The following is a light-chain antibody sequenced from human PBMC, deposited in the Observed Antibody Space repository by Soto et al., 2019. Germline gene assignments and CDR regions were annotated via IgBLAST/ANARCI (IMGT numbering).Light chain of an antibody. V-gene: IGLV2-8*01. Sequence: HSALTQPPSASGSPGQSVTISCTGTSSDVGGYNYVSWFQQHPGKAPKLIIHEVNQRPSGVPDRFSGSKSGNTASLTVSGLQAEDEGTYYCSSYGGYNNVVFGTGTKVTVL. CDR2: EVN. J-gene: IGLJ1*01. CDR1: SSDVGGYNY. CDR3: SSYGGYNNVV.